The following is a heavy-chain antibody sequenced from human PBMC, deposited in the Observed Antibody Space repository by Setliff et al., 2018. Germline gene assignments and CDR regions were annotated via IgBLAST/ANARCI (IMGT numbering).Heavy chain of an antibody. CDR2: VYYSGLD. Sequence: PSETLSLTCTVSGDSISGRFWNWIRQTPDKGLEWIGRVYYSGLDDLNPSLQSRLTISVDTSKKQFSLSLTSVTAADTAIYYCARGITPTTRPGYYYMDVWGKGTTVTVSS. D-gene: IGHD3-16*01. CDR3: ARGITPTTRPGYYYMDV. V-gene: IGHV4-59*11. CDR1: GDSISGRF. J-gene: IGHJ6*03.